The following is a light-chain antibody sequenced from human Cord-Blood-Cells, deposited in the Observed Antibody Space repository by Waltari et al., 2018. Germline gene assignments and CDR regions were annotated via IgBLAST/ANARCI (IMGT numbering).Light chain of an antibody. CDR3: CSYAGSSTLV. CDR2: EGS. Sequence: QSALTQPASVSGSPGQSITISCTRTSSDAGSYNLVSWYQQHPGKAPKPMIYEGSKRPSGVSNRFSGSKSGNTASLTISGLQAEDEADYYCCSYAGSSTLVFGGGTKLTVL. CDR1: SSDAGSYNL. J-gene: IGLJ3*02. V-gene: IGLV2-23*01.